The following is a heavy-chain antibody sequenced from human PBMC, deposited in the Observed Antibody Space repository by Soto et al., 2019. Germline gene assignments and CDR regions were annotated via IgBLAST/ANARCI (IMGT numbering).Heavy chain of an antibody. J-gene: IGHJ4*02. CDR1: GYTFTSYY. D-gene: IGHD3-22*01. V-gene: IGHV1-46*01. CDR2: INPSGGST. Sequence: QVQLVQSGAEVKKPGASVKVSCKASGYTFTSYYMHWVRQAPGQGLEWMGIINPSGGSTSYAQKFQGRVTMTRDTSTSTVYMELSSLRSEDTAVYYCAREGVSDYYDSSGPSYFDYWGQGTLVTVSS. CDR3: AREGVSDYYDSSGPSYFDY.